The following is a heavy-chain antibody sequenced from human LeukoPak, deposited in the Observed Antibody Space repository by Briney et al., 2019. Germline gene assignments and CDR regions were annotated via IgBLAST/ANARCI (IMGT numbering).Heavy chain of an antibody. CDR1: GFTFSNFE. Sequence: GGSLRLSCKVSGFTFSNFEMAWVRQGPGMGLEWLAYINDGGNIIRYADAVKGRFTISRDSVKKSGFLQMNSLRVDDTAVYYCAGGPQYSGNHGYWGQGTLVTVSS. J-gene: IGHJ4*02. V-gene: IGHV3-48*03. CDR3: AGGPQYSGNHGY. D-gene: IGHD1-26*01. CDR2: INDGGNII.